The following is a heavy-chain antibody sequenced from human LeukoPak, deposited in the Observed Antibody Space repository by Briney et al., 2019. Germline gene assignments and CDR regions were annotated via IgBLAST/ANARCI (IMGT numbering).Heavy chain of an antibody. V-gene: IGHV4-61*02. Sequence: PSQTLSLTCTVSGGSISSGSYYWSWIRQPAGKGLEWIGRIYTSGSTNYNPSLKSRVTISVDTSKNQFSLKLSSVTAADTAVYYCARGLGYSSGHRALDYWGQGNLVTVSS. CDR3: ARGLGYSSGHRALDY. CDR2: IYTSGST. D-gene: IGHD5-18*01. CDR1: GGSISSGSYY. J-gene: IGHJ4*02.